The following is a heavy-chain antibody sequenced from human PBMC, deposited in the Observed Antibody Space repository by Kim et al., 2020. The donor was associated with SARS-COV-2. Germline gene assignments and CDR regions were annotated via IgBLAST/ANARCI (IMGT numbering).Heavy chain of an antibody. D-gene: IGHD3-9*01. Sequence: GGSLRLSCAASGFTFSSYAMSWVRQAPGKGLEWVSAISGSGGSTYYADSVKGRFTISRDNSKNTLYLQMNSLRAEDTAVYYCAKGWSYDILTGSPITDYWGQGTLVTVSS. CDR2: ISGSGGST. CDR3: AKGWSYDILTGSPITDY. J-gene: IGHJ4*02. CDR1: GFTFSSYA. V-gene: IGHV3-23*01.